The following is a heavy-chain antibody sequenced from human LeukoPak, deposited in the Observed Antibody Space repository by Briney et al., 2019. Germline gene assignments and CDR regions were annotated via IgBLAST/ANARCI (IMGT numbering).Heavy chain of an antibody. D-gene: IGHD6-19*01. CDR3: ARQNPWLGRNYYYGMDV. Sequence: SETLSLTCTVSGGSISSYYWSWIRQPPGKGLEWIGYIYYSGSTNYNPSLKSRVTISVDTSKNQFSLKLSSVTAADTAVYYCARQNPWLGRNYYYGMDVWGQGTTVTVSS. J-gene: IGHJ6*02. CDR2: IYYSGST. V-gene: IGHV4-59*08. CDR1: GGSISSYY.